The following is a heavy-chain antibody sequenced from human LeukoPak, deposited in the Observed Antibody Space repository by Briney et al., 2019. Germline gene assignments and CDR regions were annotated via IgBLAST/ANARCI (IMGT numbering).Heavy chain of an antibody. D-gene: IGHD3-10*01. Sequence: HPGGSLRLSCAASGFTFRLHAMAWVRQAPGKGLGLVSALSVSGTGTHYSDSVKGRFTISRDNSKNTLNLQMNRLRAEDTAVYYCAKGVYQFYGSGSYTLDFWGQGTQVTVSS. J-gene: IGHJ4*02. CDR3: AKGVYQFYGSGSYTLDF. V-gene: IGHV3-23*01. CDR1: GFTFRLHA. CDR2: LSVSGTGT.